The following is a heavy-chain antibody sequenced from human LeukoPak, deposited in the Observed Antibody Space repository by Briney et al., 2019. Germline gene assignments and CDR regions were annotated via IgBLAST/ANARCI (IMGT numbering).Heavy chain of an antibody. D-gene: IGHD2-2*01. CDR3: AREVPATGMYFDY. CDR2: IYSGGTT. Sequence: GGSLRLSCAASGFSVSSNYMSWVRQAPGKGLEWVSVIYSGGTTYYADSVKGRFTISRDNSKNTLYHQMNSLRAEDTAVYYCAREVPATGMYFDYWGQGTLVTVSA. J-gene: IGHJ4*02. V-gene: IGHV3-53*01. CDR1: GFSVSSNY.